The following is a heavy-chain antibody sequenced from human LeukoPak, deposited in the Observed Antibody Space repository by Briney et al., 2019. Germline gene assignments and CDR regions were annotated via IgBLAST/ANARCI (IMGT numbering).Heavy chain of an antibody. CDR2: INTDGSIT. Sequence: GGSLRLSCAASGFTSSSYAMHWVRQAPGKGLVWVSRINTDGSITNYADSVKGRFSISRDNAKNTLYLQMSSLRAEDTAVYYCARDRGPRTGFMVREAYDYWGQGTLVTVSS. CDR3: ARDRGPRTGFMVREAYDY. D-gene: IGHD3-10*01. J-gene: IGHJ4*02. CDR1: GFTSSSYA. V-gene: IGHV3-74*01.